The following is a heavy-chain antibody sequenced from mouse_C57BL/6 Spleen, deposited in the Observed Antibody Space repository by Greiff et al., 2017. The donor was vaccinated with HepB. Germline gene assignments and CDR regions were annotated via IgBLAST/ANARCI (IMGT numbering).Heavy chain of an antibody. V-gene: IGHV3-6*01. CDR2: ISYDGSN. CDR1: GYSITSGYY. CDR3: ARAFLLDYAMDY. J-gene: IGHJ4*01. Sequence: VQLQQSGPGLVKPSQSLSLTCSVTGYSITSGYYWNWIRQFPGNKLEWMGYISYDGSNNYNPSLKNRISITRDTSKNQFFLKLNSVTTEDTATYYCARAFLLDYAMDYWGQGTSVTVSS. D-gene: IGHD2-10*01.